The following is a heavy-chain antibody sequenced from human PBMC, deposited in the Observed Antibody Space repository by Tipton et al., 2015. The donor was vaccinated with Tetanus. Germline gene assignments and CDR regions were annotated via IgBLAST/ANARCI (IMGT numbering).Heavy chain of an antibody. CDR2: ISDSTDYI. CDR1: RFTFSHYS. D-gene: IGHD5-18*01. CDR3: ARGSSAMVTVYYYYGMDV. V-gene: IGHV3-21*01. Sequence: SLRLSCAAFRFTFSHYSMTWVRQAPGKGLEWVSSISDSTDYIYYADSVKGRFTISRDNARNSLYLQMNSLRAEDTAMYYCARGSSAMVTVYYYYGMDVWGQGTTVTVSS. J-gene: IGHJ6*02.